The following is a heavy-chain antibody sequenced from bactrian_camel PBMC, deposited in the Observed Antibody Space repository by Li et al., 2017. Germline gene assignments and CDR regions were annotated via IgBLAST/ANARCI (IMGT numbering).Heavy chain of an antibody. Sequence: VQLVESGGGLAQPGGSLRLSCRASGLTFEDYHIGWFRQAPGKEREGVAAIDTEGRITYADSVNGRFTVSKDGATHTLSLQMNSLKPEDTAMYYCAVDPRLYVRHVDITTHFSYWGPGTQVTVS. D-gene: IGHD3*01. V-gene: IGHV3S55*01. J-gene: IGHJ6*01. CDR2: IDTEGRI. CDR3: AVDPRLYVRHVDITTHFSY. CDR1: GLTFEDYH.